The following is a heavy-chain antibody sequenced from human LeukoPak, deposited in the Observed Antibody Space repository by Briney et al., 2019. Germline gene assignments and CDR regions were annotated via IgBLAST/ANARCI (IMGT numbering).Heavy chain of an antibody. Sequence: SETLSLTCAVYGGSFSGYYWSWIRQPPGKGLEWIGEINHSGSTNYNPSLKSRVTISVDTSKNQFSLKLSSVTAADTAVYYCASGPRDVRYCSSTSCFNWFDPWGQGTLVTVSS. D-gene: IGHD2-2*01. CDR3: ASGPRDVRYCSSTSCFNWFDP. J-gene: IGHJ5*02. CDR1: GGSFSGYY. CDR2: INHSGST. V-gene: IGHV4-34*01.